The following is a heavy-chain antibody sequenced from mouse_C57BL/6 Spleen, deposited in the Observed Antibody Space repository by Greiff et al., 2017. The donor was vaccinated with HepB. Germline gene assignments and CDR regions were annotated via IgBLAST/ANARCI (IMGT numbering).Heavy chain of an antibody. J-gene: IGHJ1*03. Sequence: QVQLQQPGTELVKPGASVKLSCKASGYTFTSYWMHWVKQRPGQGLEWIGNINPSNGGTNYNEKFKSKATLTVDKSSSTAYMQLSSLTSEDSAVYYCARGIYYYGSSYGYFDVGGTGTTVTVSS. CDR2: INPSNGGT. CDR1: GYTFTSYW. V-gene: IGHV1-53*01. CDR3: ARGIYYYGSSYGYFDV. D-gene: IGHD1-1*01.